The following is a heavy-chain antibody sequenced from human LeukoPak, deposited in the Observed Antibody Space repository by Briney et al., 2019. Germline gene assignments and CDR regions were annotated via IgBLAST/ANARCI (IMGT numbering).Heavy chain of an antibody. V-gene: IGHV4-31*03. CDR1: GGSISSGGYY. CDR3: ARGGNDILTGYTDY. J-gene: IGHJ4*02. CDR2: IYYSGST. D-gene: IGHD3-9*01. Sequence: SETLSLTCTVSGGSISSGGYYWSWIRQHPGKGLEWIGYIYYSGSTYYNPSLKSRVTISVDTSKNQFSLKLSSVTAADTAVYYCARGGNDILTGYTDYWGQGTLVTVSS.